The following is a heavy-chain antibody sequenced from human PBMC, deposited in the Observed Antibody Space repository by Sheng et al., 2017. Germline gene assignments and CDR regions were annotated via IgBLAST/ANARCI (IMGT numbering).Heavy chain of an antibody. CDR3: ARDIGGQPDY. CDR2: IIPLLGKV. V-gene: IGHV1-69*08. CDR1: GGTFSSYT. J-gene: IGHJ4*02. Sequence: QVQLVQSGAEVKKPGSSVKVSCKASGGTFSSYTVTWVRQAPGQGLEWMGRIIPLLGKVNYAQNFQDRVTITADKSTRTAYMELSSLRFEDTAMYYCARDIGGQPDYWGQGTPVTVSS. D-gene: IGHD1-1*01.